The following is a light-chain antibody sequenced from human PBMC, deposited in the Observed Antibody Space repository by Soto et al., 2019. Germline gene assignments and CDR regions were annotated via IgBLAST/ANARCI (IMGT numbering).Light chain of an antibody. CDR3: SSYTSSSTLEV. J-gene: IGLJ1*01. V-gene: IGLV2-14*01. Sequence: QSVLTQPASVSGSPGQSITISCTGTSGDVGGYNYVSWYQQHPGKAPKLMIYDVSNRPSGVSNRFSGSKSGNTASLTISGLQAEDEADYYCSSYTSSSTLEVVGTGTKVTGL. CDR1: SGDVGGYNY. CDR2: DVS.